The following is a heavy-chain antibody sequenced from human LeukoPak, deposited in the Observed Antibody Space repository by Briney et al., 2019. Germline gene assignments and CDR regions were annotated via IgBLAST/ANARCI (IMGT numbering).Heavy chain of an antibody. D-gene: IGHD3-22*01. J-gene: IGHJ4*02. V-gene: IGHV3-30*18. CDR1: GFTFSSYG. CDR3: AKEKGYYDSSGYDYYFDY. Sequence: GGSLRLSCAASGFTFSSYGMHWVRQAPGKGLEWVAVISYDGSNKYYADSVKGRLSIYRDNSKHTLYLQMNSLRAEDTAVYYCAKEKGYYDSSGYDYYFDYWGQGTLVTVSS. CDR2: ISYDGSNK.